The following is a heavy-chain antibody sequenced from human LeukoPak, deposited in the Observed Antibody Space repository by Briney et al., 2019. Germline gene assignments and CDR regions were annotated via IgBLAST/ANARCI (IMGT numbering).Heavy chain of an antibody. V-gene: IGHV4-39*01. CDR3: ASPSAPYYYDSSGYLGMDV. D-gene: IGHD3-22*01. J-gene: IGHJ6*02. CDR1: GGSISSSSYY. CDR2: IYYSGST. Sequence: SETLSLTCTVSGGSISSSSYYWGWIRQPPGTGLEWIGSIYYSGSTYYNPSLKSRVAISVDTSKNQFSLKLSSVTAADTAVYYCASPSAPYYYDSSGYLGMDVWGQGTTVTVSS.